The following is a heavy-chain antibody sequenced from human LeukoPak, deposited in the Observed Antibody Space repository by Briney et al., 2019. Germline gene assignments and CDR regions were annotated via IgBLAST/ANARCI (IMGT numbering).Heavy chain of an antibody. CDR3: AREASAYDY. V-gene: IGHV1-18*01. Sequence: ASVKVSCKASGYTFTSYGISWVRQAPGHGLEWMGWISAYNGNTNYAQKLQGRVTMTRDTSTSTVYMELSSLRSEDTAVYYCAREASAYDYWGQGTLVTVSS. J-gene: IGHJ4*02. CDR2: ISAYNGNT. CDR1: GYTFTSYG.